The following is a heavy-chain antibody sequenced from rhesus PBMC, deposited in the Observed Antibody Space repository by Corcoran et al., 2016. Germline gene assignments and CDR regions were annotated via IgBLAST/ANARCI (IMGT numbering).Heavy chain of an antibody. CDR1: GGSISSSNG. J-gene: IGHJ4*01. V-gene: IGHV4-93*02. CDR2: IYGSGGST. CDR3: ARRAIAAADFDY. Sequence: QVQLQESGPAVGKPSETLSLTRAVSGGSISSSNGWSWISQSPGKGLEWIGGIYGSGGSTEYNPSLKSRVTISIDTSKTQFALKLGSVTAADTAVYYCARRAIAAADFDYWGQRVLVTVSS. D-gene: IGHD6-43*01.